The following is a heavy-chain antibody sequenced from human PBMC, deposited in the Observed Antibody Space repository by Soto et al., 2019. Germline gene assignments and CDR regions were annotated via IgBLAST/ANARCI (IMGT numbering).Heavy chain of an antibody. Sequence: QVQLVQSGAEVKKPGSSVKVSCKASGGTFSSYAISWVRQAPGQGLEWLGGIIPIFGTANYAQKFQGRVTITADESTSTAYLELSSLRSEDTAVYYCARDDILTGYKAYYYYYGMDVWGQGPTVTVSS. D-gene: IGHD3-9*01. CDR2: IIPIFGTA. J-gene: IGHJ6*02. V-gene: IGHV1-69*01. CDR1: GGTFSSYA. CDR3: ARDDILTGYKAYYYYYGMDV.